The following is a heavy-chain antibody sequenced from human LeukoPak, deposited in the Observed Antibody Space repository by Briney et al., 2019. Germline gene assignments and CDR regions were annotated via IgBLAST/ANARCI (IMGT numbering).Heavy chain of an antibody. Sequence: PGGSLRLSCAGSGFTFSHYGMHWVRQAPGKGLEWVAGIQYDGSKTYYGDSVKGRFSISRDNSRNMLYLQMSSLRAEDTAVYSCARDVDTSNHMSIFDPWGQGTLVTVSS. CDR3: ARDVDTSNHMSIFDP. CDR1: GFTFSHYG. V-gene: IGHV3-33*01. J-gene: IGHJ5*02. CDR2: IQYDGSKT. D-gene: IGHD2-21*01.